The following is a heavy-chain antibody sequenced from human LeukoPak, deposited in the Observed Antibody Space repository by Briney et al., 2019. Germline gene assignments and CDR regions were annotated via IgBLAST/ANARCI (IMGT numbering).Heavy chain of an antibody. CDR1: GYSISSGYY. V-gene: IGHV4-38-2*02. D-gene: IGHD1-26*01. J-gene: IGHJ4*02. Sequence: PSETLSLTCTVSGYSISSGYYWGWIRQPPGKGLEWIGSIYHSGSTYYNPSLKSRVTISVDTSKNQFSLKLSSVTAADTAVYYCARVPPPPPIVGATWYYFDYWGQGTLVTVSS. CDR3: ARVPPPPPIVGATWYYFDY. CDR2: IYHSGST.